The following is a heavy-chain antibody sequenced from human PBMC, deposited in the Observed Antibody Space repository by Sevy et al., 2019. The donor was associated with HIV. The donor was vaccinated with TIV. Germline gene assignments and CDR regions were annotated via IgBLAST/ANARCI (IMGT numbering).Heavy chain of an antibody. D-gene: IGHD6-13*01. CDR1: GFTFSNYA. Sequence: GGSLRLSCAASGFTFSNYAMHWVRQAPGKGLEWGAVISYDGSNKYYADSVKGRFTISRDNSKNTLYLQMNSLRAEDTAVYYCARDFAAAGTYYFDYSGQGTLVTVSS. CDR3: ARDFAAAGTYYFDY. V-gene: IGHV3-30-3*01. CDR2: ISYDGSNK. J-gene: IGHJ4*02.